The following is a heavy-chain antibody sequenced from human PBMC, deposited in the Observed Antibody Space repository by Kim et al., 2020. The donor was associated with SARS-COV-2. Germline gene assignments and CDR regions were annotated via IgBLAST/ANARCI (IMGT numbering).Heavy chain of an antibody. CDR1: GGSISSGGYY. J-gene: IGHJ2*01. D-gene: IGHD3-22*01. Sequence: SETLSLTCTVSGGSISSGGYYWSWIRQHPGKGLEWIGYIYYSGSTYYNPSLKSRVTISVDTSKNQFSLKLSSVTAADTAVYYCARVKITMIVVVQYFDLCGRGTLVTVSS. V-gene: IGHV4-31*03. CDR2: IYYSGST. CDR3: ARVKITMIVVVQYFDL.